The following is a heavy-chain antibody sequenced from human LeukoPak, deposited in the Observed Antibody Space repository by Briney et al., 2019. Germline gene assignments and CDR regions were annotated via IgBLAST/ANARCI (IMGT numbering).Heavy chain of an antibody. CDR2: IGTAGDT. CDR1: GFTFSSYD. J-gene: IGHJ4*02. CDR3: ARAPYGSGSLDY. D-gene: IGHD3-10*01. Sequence: PGGSLRLSCAASGFTFSSYDMHWVRQATGKGLEWVSAIGTAGDTYYPGSVKGRFTISRENAKNFLYLQMNSLRAGDTAVYYCARAPYGSGSLDYWGQGTLVTVSS. V-gene: IGHV3-13*01.